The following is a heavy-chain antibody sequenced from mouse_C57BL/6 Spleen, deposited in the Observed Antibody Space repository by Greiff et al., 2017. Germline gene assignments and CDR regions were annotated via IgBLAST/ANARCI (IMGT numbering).Heavy chain of an antibody. V-gene: IGHV1-15*01. Sequence: VQLKQSGAELVRPGASVTLSCKASGYTFTDYEMHWVKQTPVHGLEWIGAIDPETGGTAYNQKFKGKAILTADKSSSTAYMELRSLTSEDSAVYYCTRYGYDGSWFAYWGQGTLVTVSA. CDR1: GYTFTDYE. CDR3: TRYGYDGSWFAY. CDR2: IDPETGGT. J-gene: IGHJ3*01. D-gene: IGHD2-2*01.